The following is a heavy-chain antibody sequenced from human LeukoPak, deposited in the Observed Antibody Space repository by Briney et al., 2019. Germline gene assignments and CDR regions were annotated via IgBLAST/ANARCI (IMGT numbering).Heavy chain of an antibody. CDR2: ITSPVGRI. CDR3: ATDGRSSGWYGFDY. CDR1: GFTFSDYS. D-gene: IGHD6-19*01. V-gene: IGHV3-21*01. Sequence: GGSLRLSCAASGFTFSDYSMNWVRQAPGKGLEWVSSITSPVGRIYYADSLKGRITISRDNARSTLYLQMNSLRAEDTAVYYCATDGRSSGWYGFDYWGQGILVTVSS. J-gene: IGHJ4*02.